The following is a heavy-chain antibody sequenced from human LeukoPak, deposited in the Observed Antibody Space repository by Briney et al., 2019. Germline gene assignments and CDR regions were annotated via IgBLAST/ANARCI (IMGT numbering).Heavy chain of an antibody. Sequence: SETLSLTCTVSGASISSDYWSWIRQSPGKGLEWIAYIYDSGRTDHNPSLKSRVTISMNTSKNQFSLNLSSVTAADTAVYYCAGRGRRYLRDWGQGTLVTVSS. CDR2: IYDSGRT. CDR1: GASISSDY. J-gene: IGHJ1*01. CDR3: AGRGRRYLRD. D-gene: IGHD2-2*02. V-gene: IGHV4-4*09.